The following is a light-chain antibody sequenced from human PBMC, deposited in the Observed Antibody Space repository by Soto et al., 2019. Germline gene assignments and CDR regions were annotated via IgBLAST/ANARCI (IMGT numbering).Light chain of an antibody. J-gene: IGLJ2*01. V-gene: IGLV2-8*01. Sequence: QSALTKPPSASGSPGQSVTISCTGTSSDGGGYNYVSWYQQHPGKAPKLMIYEVSKRPSGVPDRFSGYKSGNTASLTVSGLQAEDEADYYCSPYAGSNHFVVFGGGTKLTVL. CDR2: EVS. CDR1: SSDGGGYNY. CDR3: SPYAGSNHFVV.